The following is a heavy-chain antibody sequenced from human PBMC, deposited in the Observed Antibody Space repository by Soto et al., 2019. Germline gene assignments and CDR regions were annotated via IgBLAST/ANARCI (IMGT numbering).Heavy chain of an antibody. CDR3: ARSLLQGDF. V-gene: IGHV1-46*01. D-gene: IGHD2-21*01. CDR2: INPSGGST. CDR1: GYTFIHYY. J-gene: IGHJ4*02. Sequence: QVQLVQSGAEVKKPGASVKISCKASGYTFIHYYIHWVRQAPGQGLEWMAIINPSGGSTNYAQKFQGRVTVTSDTSTTTDSMELNCLESDDTAVYFCARSLLQGDFWGQGTLVTVSS.